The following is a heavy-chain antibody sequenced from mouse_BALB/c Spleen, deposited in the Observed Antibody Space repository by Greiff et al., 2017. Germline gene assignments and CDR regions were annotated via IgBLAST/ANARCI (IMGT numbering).Heavy chain of an antibody. CDR3: ARVSITTAPLYFDY. V-gene: IGHV5-6-5*01. J-gene: IGHJ2*01. CDR1: GFTFSSYA. D-gene: IGHD1-2*01. CDR2: ISSGGST. Sequence: EVHLVESGGGLVKPGGSLKLSCAASGFTFSSYAMSWVRQTPEKRLEWVASISSGGSTFYPDSAKGRFTISSDNARNILYLQMSRLRSEDTAMYYCARVSITTAPLYFDYWGQGTTLTVSS.